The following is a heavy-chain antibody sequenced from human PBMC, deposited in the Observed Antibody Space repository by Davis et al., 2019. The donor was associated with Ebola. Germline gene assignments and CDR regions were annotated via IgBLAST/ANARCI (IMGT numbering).Heavy chain of an antibody. J-gene: IGHJ6*02. CDR1: GYTFSNNY. D-gene: IGHD3-22*01. Sequence: ASVKVSCKASGYTFSNNYMHWVRQAPGQGLEWMGIINPSGAGTSYAQKFQGRVTMTRDTSTSTVYMDLSSLRSEDTAVYYCASSGGSSGHQGMDVWGQGTAVIVS. CDR2: INPSGAGT. CDR3: ASSGGSSGHQGMDV. V-gene: IGHV1-46*01.